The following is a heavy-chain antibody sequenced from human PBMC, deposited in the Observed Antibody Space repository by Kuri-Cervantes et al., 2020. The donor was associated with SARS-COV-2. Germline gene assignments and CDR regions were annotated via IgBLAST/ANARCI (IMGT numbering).Heavy chain of an antibody. CDR3: ARVRREGSCYTAPDY. V-gene: IGHV3-11*01. J-gene: IGHJ4*02. CDR1: GFTFSDFY. CDR2: ISSSGSTI. Sequence: GGSLRLSCAAPGFTFSDFYMYWIRQAPGKGLEWFSYISSSGSTIYYADSVKGRFTISRDNAQNSLYLQMNTLRADDTAVYYCARVRREGSCYTAPDYWGQGTLVTVSS. D-gene: IGHD6-13*01.